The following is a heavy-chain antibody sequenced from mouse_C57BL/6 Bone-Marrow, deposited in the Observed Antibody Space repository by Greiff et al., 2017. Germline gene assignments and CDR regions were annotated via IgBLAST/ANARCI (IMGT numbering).Heavy chain of an antibody. V-gene: IGHV3-6*01. CDR3: AREGVGLYYGYYERDAMDY. CDR1: GYSITSGYY. D-gene: IGHD2-3*01. Sequence: EVQLQESGPGLVKPSQSLSLTCSVTGYSITSGYYWNWIRQFPGNKLEWMGYISYDGSNNYNPSLKNRNSITRDTSKNKFFLKLNSVTTEDKATYDCAREGVGLYYGYYERDAMDYWGQGTSVTVSS. CDR2: ISYDGSN. J-gene: IGHJ4*01.